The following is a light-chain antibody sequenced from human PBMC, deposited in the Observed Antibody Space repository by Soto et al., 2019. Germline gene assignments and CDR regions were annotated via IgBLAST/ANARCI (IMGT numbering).Light chain of an antibody. V-gene: IGKV3-20*01. CDR3: QQDYNLPIT. Sequence: EIVLAQSPGTLSLSPGERATLSCRASQSVTNSFLAWYQQKPGQAPRLLIYGASRRATGIPDRFTGSGSGTDFTLTISSLQPEDFAVYYCQQDYNLPITFGQGTRLEIK. CDR2: GAS. J-gene: IGKJ5*01. CDR1: QSVTNSF.